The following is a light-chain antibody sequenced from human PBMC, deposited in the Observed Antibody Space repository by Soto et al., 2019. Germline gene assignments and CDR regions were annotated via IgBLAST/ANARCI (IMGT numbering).Light chain of an antibody. CDR3: QHYNNYWT. CDR1: QSISNW. J-gene: IGKJ1*01. V-gene: IGKV1-5*03. CDR2: KAS. Sequence: DIQMTQSPSTLSASVGDRVTITCRATQSISNWLAWYQQKSGQAPKLLIYKASTLESGVPSRFSGSGSGTEFTLTINSVQPDDFATYFCQHYNNYWTLGQGTRVDIK.